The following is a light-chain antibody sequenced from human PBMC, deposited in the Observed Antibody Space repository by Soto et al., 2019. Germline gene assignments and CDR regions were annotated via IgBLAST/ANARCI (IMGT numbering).Light chain of an antibody. CDR2: GND. Sequence: QSVLTQPPSVSAAPGQTVTIYCSGGTSNIGHNYVSWYQQLPGTAPTLLIYGNDKRPSGIPDRFSGSKSGTSATLAITGLQTGDEADYYCATWDTNLSAVFGGGTKLTVL. CDR1: TSNIGHNY. J-gene: IGLJ3*02. CDR3: ATWDTNLSAV. V-gene: IGLV1-51*01.